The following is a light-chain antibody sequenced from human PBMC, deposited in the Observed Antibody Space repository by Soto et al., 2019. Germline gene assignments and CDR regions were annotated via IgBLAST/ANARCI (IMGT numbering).Light chain of an antibody. CDR2: GAS. J-gene: IGKJ1*01. CDR3: HQYNYWPPT. CDR1: QSVSRN. V-gene: IGKV3-15*01. Sequence: EMVMTQSPATLSVSPGERATLSCRASQSVSRNLAWYQQKPGQAPRLLIYGASTRATGVPARFSGSGSGTEFTLTISSLQSEDFAVYYCHQYNYWPPTFGQGTKVEIE.